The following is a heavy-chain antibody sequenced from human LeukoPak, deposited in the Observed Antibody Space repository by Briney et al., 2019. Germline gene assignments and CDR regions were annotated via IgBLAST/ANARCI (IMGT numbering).Heavy chain of an antibody. D-gene: IGHD1-26*01. CDR3: AKGMGGSGRNWASNWFDP. V-gene: IGHV3-43*02. Sequence: GGSLRLSCAASGFTFGDYPMHWIRQTPGQGLEWVSLISADGGSSFQADSVRGRFTISRDNSKNSLYLQMNSLRSEDTALYYCAKGMGGSGRNWASNWFDPWGQGNLVTVSS. CDR2: ISADGGSS. CDR1: GFTFGDYP. J-gene: IGHJ5*02.